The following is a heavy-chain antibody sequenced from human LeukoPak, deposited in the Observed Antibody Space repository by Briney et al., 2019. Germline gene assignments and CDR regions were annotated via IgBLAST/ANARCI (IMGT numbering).Heavy chain of an antibody. J-gene: IGHJ6*03. CDR1: GFAFSSYA. CDR2: ISGSGGST. D-gene: IGHD5-24*01. Sequence: PGRSLRLSCAASGFAFSSYAMSWVRQAPGKGLEWVSAISGSGGSTYYADSVKGRFTISRDNSKNTLYLQMNSLRAEDTAVYYCAKAGMMFEMATIPYYYMDVWGKGTTVTVSS. V-gene: IGHV3-23*01. CDR3: AKAGMMFEMATIPYYYMDV.